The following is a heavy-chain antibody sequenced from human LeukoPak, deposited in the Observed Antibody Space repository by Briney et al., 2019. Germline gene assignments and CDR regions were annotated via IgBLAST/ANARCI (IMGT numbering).Heavy chain of an antibody. J-gene: IGHJ3*02. CDR1: DDSFSSHY. CDR2: ISYIGST. Sequence: PSETLSLTCAVSDDSFSSHYWTWIRQPPGKGLEWIGYISYIGSTNYNPSLKSRVTISIDTSKNQFSLRLSSVTAADTAVYYCARDLVTVTKGFDIWGQGTMVSVSS. D-gene: IGHD4-17*01. V-gene: IGHV4-59*11. CDR3: ARDLVTVTKGFDI.